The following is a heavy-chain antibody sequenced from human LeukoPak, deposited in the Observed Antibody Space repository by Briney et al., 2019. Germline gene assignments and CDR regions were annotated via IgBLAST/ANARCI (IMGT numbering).Heavy chain of an antibody. CDR3: ARDKGSAYLSSFDY. CDR2: IYSDNT. V-gene: IGHV3-66*03. J-gene: IGHJ4*02. Sequence: GGSLRLSCTVSGFTVSTNSMSWVRQAPGKGLEWVSFIYSDNTHYSDSVKGRFTISRDNSKNTLYLQMNSLRAEDTATYYCARDKGSAYLSSFDYWGQGALVTVSS. CDR1: GFTVSTNS. D-gene: IGHD6-6*01.